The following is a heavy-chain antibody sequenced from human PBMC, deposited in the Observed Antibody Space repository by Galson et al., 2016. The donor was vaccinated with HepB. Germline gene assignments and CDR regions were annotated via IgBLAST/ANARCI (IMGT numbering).Heavy chain of an antibody. CDR1: GDSISSYY. CDR2: VSNTGST. Sequence: SETLSLTCNVSGDSISSYYWSWIRQAPGKGLEWIGFVSNTGSTNYNPSLKSRVSISVDRSKSHFSLKMSSVTAADAAVYYCAINRHSGYGLRFDNWGQGTLVAVSS. CDR3: AINRHSGYGLRFDN. D-gene: IGHD5-12*01. V-gene: IGHV4-59*01. J-gene: IGHJ4*02.